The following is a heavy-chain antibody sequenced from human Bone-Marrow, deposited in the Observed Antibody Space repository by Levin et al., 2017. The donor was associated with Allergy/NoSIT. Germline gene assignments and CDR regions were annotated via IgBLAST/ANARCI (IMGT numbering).Heavy chain of an antibody. J-gene: IGHJ4*02. CDR3: ATERHSAGTIYFEH. V-gene: IGHV3-23*01. Sequence: PGGSLRLSCAASGFDFSSNALSWVRQPPGKGLEWVSAIGGSDGKTYYTVSVQGRFTISRDNSKNTVDLQMNSLRAEDSAVYYCATERHSAGTIYFEHLGQGTLVGVSS. CDR2: IGGSDGKT. CDR1: GFDFSSNA. D-gene: IGHD1-14*01.